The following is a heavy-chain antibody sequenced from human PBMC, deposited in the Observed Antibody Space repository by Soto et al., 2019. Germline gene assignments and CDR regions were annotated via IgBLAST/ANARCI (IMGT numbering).Heavy chain of an antibody. CDR3: ARDSSSWYFDS. D-gene: IGHD6-13*01. V-gene: IGHV4-61*01. J-gene: IGHJ4*02. CDR1: GASVSVGSYY. CDR2: VYYSGST. Sequence: SETLSLTCTVSGASVSVGSYYWSCIRQPPGKGLEWIAYVYYSGSTKYNPSLKSRVTISLGTSKNQFSLRMTSVTAADTAVYYCARDSSSWYFDSWGQGTLVTVSS.